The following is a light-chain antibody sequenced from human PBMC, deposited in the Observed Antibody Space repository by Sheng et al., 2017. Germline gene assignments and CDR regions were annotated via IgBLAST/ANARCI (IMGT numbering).Light chain of an antibody. V-gene: IGLV1-44*01. CDR1: TSNIGSNT. Sequence: QSVLTQPPSASETPGQTVTISCSGSTSNIGSNTVNWYQQLPGTAPKFLIYSNNQRPSGVPDRFSGTKSGTSASLAITGLQSEDESDYYCAAWDDSLNAWMFGGGTRLTVL. CDR2: SNN. CDR3: AAWDDSLNAWM. J-gene: IGLJ3*02.